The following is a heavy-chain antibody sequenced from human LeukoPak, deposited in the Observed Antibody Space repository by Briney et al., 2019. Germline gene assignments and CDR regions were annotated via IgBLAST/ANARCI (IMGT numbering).Heavy chain of an antibody. CDR2: INHSGST. CDR3: ARAGNYYDSSVSDY. V-gene: IGHV4-34*01. D-gene: IGHD3-22*01. J-gene: IGHJ4*02. Sequence: SETLSLTCAIYGGSFSGYNWSWIRQPPGKGLEWIGEINHSGSTNYNPSLKSRVTISVDTSKNQFSLKLSSVTAADTAVYYCARAGNYYDSSVSDYWGQGTLVTVSS. CDR1: GGSFSGYN.